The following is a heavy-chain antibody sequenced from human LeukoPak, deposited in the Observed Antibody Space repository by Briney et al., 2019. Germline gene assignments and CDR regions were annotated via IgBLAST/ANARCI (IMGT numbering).Heavy chain of an antibody. Sequence: APVKVSCKASGYNFRNYGIGWVRQAPRQGLEWMGWITAGNGNTNYAQKVQGRVTMTTDTSTSTAYMELRSVRSDDTAVYFCARDSARGYSYGYNAFDIWGQGTMVTVSS. CDR2: ITAGNGNT. CDR1: GYNFRNYG. V-gene: IGHV1-18*01. D-gene: IGHD5-18*01. J-gene: IGHJ3*02. CDR3: ARDSARGYSYGYNAFDI.